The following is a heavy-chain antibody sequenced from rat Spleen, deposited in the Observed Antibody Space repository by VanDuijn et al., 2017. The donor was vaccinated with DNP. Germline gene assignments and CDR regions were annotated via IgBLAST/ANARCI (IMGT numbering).Heavy chain of an antibody. Sequence: EVQLQESGPGLVKPSQSLSLTCSVTAYSITSHYWGWIRRFPGNKLEWMGSINSAGNTNYNPSLKSRISITRDTSKNQFFLQLNSVTTEDTATYYCARWSNFFDYWGQGVMVTVSS. J-gene: IGHJ2*01. CDR2: INSAGNT. V-gene: IGHV3-3*01. CDR3: ARWSNFFDY. CDR1: AYSITSHY.